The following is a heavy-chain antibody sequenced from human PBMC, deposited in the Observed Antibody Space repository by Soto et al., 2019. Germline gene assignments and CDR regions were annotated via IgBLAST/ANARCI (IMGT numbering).Heavy chain of an antibody. V-gene: IGHV3-11*05. CDR2: ISSSSSYT. Sequence: GGSLRLSCAASGFTFSDYYMSWIRQAPGKGLEWVSYISSSSSYTNYADSVKGRFTISRDNAKNSLYLQMNSLRAEDTAVYYCARDILTGLTSYGMDVWGQGTTVTVSS. D-gene: IGHD3-9*01. CDR1: GFTFSDYY. J-gene: IGHJ6*02. CDR3: ARDILTGLTSYGMDV.